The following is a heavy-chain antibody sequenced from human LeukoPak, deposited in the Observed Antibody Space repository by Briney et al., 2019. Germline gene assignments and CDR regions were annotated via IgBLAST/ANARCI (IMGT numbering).Heavy chain of an antibody. CDR1: GFTFSSYG. CDR2: IWYGGSNK. V-gene: IGHV3-30*02. D-gene: IGHD3-16*01. CDR3: AKDGDDGGFWFDP. J-gene: IGHJ5*02. Sequence: PGGSLRLSCAASGFTFSSYGMHWVRQAPGKGLEWVAVIWYGGSNKYYADFVKGRFTISRDNSKNTLYLQMNSLRAEDTAVYYCAKDGDDGGFWFDPWGQGTLVTVSS.